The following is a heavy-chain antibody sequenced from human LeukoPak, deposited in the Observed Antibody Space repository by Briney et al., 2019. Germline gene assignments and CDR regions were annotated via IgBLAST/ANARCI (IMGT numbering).Heavy chain of an antibody. J-gene: IGHJ4*02. Sequence: KPSETLSLTCTVSGGSISSGGYYWSWIRLHPGKGLEWIGYIYYSGSTYYNPSLKSRVTISVDTSKNQFSLKLSSVTAADTAVYYCARAPPTTVTEYYFDYWGQGTLVTVSS. D-gene: IGHD4-17*01. CDR1: GGSISSGGYY. CDR2: IYYSGST. CDR3: ARAPPTTVTEYYFDY. V-gene: IGHV4-31*03.